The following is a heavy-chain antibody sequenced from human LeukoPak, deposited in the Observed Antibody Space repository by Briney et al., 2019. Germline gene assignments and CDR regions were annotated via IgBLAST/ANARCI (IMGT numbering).Heavy chain of an antibody. Sequence: GGSLRLSCAASGFTFSSYSMNWVRQAPGKGLEWVSSISSSSSYIYYADSVKGRFTISRDNAKNSLYLQMNSLRAGDTAVYYCARDSEQNHDYGDYPDYWGQGTLVTVSS. CDR2: ISSSSSYI. CDR3: ARDSEQNHDYGDYPDY. CDR1: GFTFSSYS. V-gene: IGHV3-21*01. D-gene: IGHD4-17*01. J-gene: IGHJ4*02.